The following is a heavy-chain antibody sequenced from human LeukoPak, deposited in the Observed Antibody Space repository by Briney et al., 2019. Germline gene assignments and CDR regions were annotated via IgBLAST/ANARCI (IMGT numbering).Heavy chain of an antibody. J-gene: IGHJ4*02. CDR1: GGSISNGDHY. CDR3: ARWYYHGSSGYPSGRPFDY. Sequence: SETLSLTCTVSGGSISNGDHYWNWIRQPPGKGLEWIGYIYYSGSTKYNPSLKSRVTISEDTSKNQFSLRLNSVTAADTAVYYCARWYYHGSSGYPSGRPFDYWGQGTPVTVSS. V-gene: IGHV4-30-4*01. CDR2: IYYSGST. D-gene: IGHD3-22*01.